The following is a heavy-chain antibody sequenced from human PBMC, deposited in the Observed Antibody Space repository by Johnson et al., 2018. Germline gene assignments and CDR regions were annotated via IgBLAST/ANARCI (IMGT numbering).Heavy chain of an antibody. CDR3: AAWSGDSRDLEH. V-gene: IGHV3-11*01. Sequence: QVQLVESGGALVEPGGFLRLSCAASGFTLSDYYLSWIRQAPGKGLDWVSYSSRAGPIDYGDSGRGRFTPSRDNAQNSRYPQMNNLSAEDPAVYLCAAWSGDSRDLEHWGQGTLVTVSS. J-gene: IGHJ1*01. D-gene: IGHD3-3*01. CDR2: SSRAGPI. CDR1: GFTLSDYY.